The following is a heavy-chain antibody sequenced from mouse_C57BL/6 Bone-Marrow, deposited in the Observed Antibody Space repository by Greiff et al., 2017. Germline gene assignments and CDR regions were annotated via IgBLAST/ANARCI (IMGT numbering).Heavy chain of an antibody. CDR1: GYTFTSYD. Sequence: VQLVESGPELVKPGASVKLSCKASGYTFTSYDINWVKQRPGQGLEWIGWIYPRDGSTRYNEKFKGKATLTVDKSSSTAYMELSSLTSEDSAVYYCERWATVVAGWYFDVWGTGTTVTVSS. V-gene: IGHV1-85*01. J-gene: IGHJ1*03. CDR3: ERWATVVAGWYFDV. CDR2: IYPRDGST. D-gene: IGHD1-1*01.